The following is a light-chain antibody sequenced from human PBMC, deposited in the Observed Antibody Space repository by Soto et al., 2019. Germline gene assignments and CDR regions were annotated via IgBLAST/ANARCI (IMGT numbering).Light chain of an antibody. CDR3: QPNGSSPPWT. CDR1: QSVSSSY. Sequence: EIVLTQSPGTLSLSPGERATLSCRASQSVSSSYLAWYQQKPGQAPRLLIYGASSRATGIPDRFSGSGSGTDFSLTISRLEPEDFAVYYCQPNGSSPPWTFGQGPKAEIK. CDR2: GAS. J-gene: IGKJ1*01. V-gene: IGKV3-20*01.